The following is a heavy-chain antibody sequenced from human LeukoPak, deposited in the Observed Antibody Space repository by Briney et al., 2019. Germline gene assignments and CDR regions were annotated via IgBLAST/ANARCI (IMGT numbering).Heavy chain of an antibody. Sequence: KGGESLKISCKGSGYSFTSYWIGWVRQMPGKGLEWMGIIFPSDSDTRYSPSFQGQVTISVDKSISTAYLQWSSLKASDSAMYYCARRRSGSYIDYWGQGTLVTVSS. CDR2: IFPSDSDT. CDR3: ARRRSGSYIDY. J-gene: IGHJ4*02. V-gene: IGHV5-51*01. CDR1: GYSFTSYW. D-gene: IGHD1-26*01.